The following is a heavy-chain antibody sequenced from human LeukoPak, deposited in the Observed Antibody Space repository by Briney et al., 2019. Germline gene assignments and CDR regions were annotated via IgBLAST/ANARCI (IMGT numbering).Heavy chain of an antibody. CDR3: AKETAPRVTTGGCDY. V-gene: IGHV3-23*01. Sequence: GGSLRLSCAASGFIFSSCPMSWVRQAPGKGLEWVSVISGSGGSTYYADSVKGRFTISRDNSKNTLYLQMSSLRAEDTAVYYCAKETAPRVTTGGCDYWGQGTLVTVSS. CDR2: ISGSGGST. D-gene: IGHD4-17*01. CDR1: GFIFSSCP. J-gene: IGHJ4*02.